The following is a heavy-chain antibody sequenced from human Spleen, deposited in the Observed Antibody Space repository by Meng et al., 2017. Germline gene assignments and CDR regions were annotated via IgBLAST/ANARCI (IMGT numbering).Heavy chain of an antibody. V-gene: IGHV3-21*04. J-gene: IGHJ6*02. CDR1: GFTFSSYS. CDR2: ISSSSSYI. D-gene: IGHD3-10*01. Sequence: GESLKISCAACGFTFSSYSMNWVRQAPGKGLEWVSSISSSSSYIYYADSVKGRFTISRDNAKNSLYLQMNSLRAEDTAVYYCARDRTYGSGFLMRPYYGMDVWGQGTTVTVSS. CDR3: ARDRTYGSGFLMRPYYGMDV.